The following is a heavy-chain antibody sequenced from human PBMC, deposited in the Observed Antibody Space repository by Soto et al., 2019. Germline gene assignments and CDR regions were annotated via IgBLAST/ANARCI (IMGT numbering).Heavy chain of an antibody. CDR1: GFTFSSYA. V-gene: IGHV3-64D*08. Sequence: GESLKISCSASGFTFSSYAMHWVRQAPGKGLEYVSAISSNGGSTYYADSVKGRFTISRDNSKNTLYLQMSSLRAEDTAVYYCVKDYRELNYYYYGMAVWGQGTTVTVSS. CDR3: VKDYRELNYYYYGMAV. J-gene: IGHJ6*02. D-gene: IGHD1-7*01. CDR2: ISSNGGST.